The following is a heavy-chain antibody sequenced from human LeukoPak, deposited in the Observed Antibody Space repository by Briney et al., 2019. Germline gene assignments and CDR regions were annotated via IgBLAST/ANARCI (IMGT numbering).Heavy chain of an antibody. D-gene: IGHD6-6*01. Sequence: ASVKVSCKASGYTFTGYYTHWVRQAPGQGLEWMGWINPHSGGTNYAQKFQGGVTMTRDTSITTAYMELSSLRSDDTAVYYCARGTSNPYSSSSQSLMDYYYMDVWGKGTTVTVSS. V-gene: IGHV1-2*02. CDR1: GYTFTGYY. CDR2: INPHSGGT. J-gene: IGHJ6*03. CDR3: ARGTSNPYSSSSQSLMDYYYMDV.